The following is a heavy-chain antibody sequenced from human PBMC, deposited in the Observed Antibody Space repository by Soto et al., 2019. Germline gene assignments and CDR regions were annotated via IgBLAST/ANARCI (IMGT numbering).Heavy chain of an antibody. CDR3: ARSGPVYGSGSYPFDY. J-gene: IGHJ4*02. CDR2: INPNSGGT. CDR1: GYTFTSYG. D-gene: IGHD3-10*01. V-gene: IGHV1-2*04. Sequence: ASVKVSCKASGYTFTSYGISWVRQAPGQGLEWMGWINPNSGGTNYAQKFQGWVTMTRDTSISTAYMELSRLRSDDTAVYYCARSGPVYGSGSYPFDYWGQGTLVTVSS.